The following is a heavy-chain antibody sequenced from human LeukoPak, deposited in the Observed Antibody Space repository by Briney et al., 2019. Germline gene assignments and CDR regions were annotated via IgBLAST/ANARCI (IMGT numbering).Heavy chain of an antibody. CDR1: GFTLSSYA. CDR3: AKDHYWSIDY. V-gene: IGHV3-23*01. Sequence: GGSLRLSCAASGFTLSSYAMTWVRQAPGRGLEWVSSVDGGGGGTYYADSVKGRFTISRDIAKNTLYLQMNSLRAKDTGVYYCAKDHYWSIDYWGRGTLVTVSS. J-gene: IGHJ4*02. D-gene: IGHD3-3*01. CDR2: VDGGGGGT.